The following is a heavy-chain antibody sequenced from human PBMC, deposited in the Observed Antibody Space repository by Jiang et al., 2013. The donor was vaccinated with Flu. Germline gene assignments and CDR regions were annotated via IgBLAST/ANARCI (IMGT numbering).Heavy chain of an antibody. Sequence: PGLVKPSETLSLTCTVSGGSISSYYWSWIRQPPGKGLEWIGYIYYSGSTNYNPSLKSRVTISVDTSKNQFSLKLSSVTAADTAVYYCARVGAYGDPYYFDYWGQGTLVTVSS. D-gene: IGHD4-17*01. V-gene: IGHV4-59*01. CDR1: GGSISSYY. CDR2: IYYSGST. J-gene: IGHJ4*02. CDR3: ARVGAYGDPYYFDY.